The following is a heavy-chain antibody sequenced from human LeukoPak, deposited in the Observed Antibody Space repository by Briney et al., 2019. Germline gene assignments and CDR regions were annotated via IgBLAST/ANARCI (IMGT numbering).Heavy chain of an antibody. CDR3: AISRYNILTGSSFDY. D-gene: IGHD3-9*01. Sequence: ASVKVSCKASGYTFTSYGISWVRQAPGQGLEWMGWISPYNGNTNYARKLQDRVTMTTDTPTSTAYMELRSLRFDDTAVYYRAISRYNILTGSSFDYWGQGTLVTVSS. V-gene: IGHV1-18*04. CDR1: GYTFTSYG. J-gene: IGHJ4*02. CDR2: ISPYNGNT.